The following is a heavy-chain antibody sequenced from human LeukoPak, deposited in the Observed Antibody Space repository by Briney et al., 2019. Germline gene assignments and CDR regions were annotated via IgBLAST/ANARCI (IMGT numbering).Heavy chain of an antibody. J-gene: IGHJ6*03. CDR2: IYYSGST. D-gene: IGHD2-2*01. CDR3: ASIVVPPATTLYYYYMDV. Sequence: SETLSLTCTVSGGSISSSSYYWGWLRQPPGKGLEWIGSIYYSGSTYYNPSLKSRVTISVDTSKNQFSLKLSSVTAADTAVYYCASIVVPPATTLYYYYMDVWGKGTTVTVSS. V-gene: IGHV4-39*07. CDR1: GGSISSSSYY.